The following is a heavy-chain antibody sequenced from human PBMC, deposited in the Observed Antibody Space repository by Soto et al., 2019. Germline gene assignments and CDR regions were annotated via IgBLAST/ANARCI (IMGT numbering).Heavy chain of an antibody. J-gene: IGHJ6*02. CDR2: INHSGST. CDR1: GGSFSGYY. Sequence: LSLTFAVYGGSFSGYYWSWIRQPPGKGLEWIGEINHSGSTNYNPSLKSRVTISVDTSKNQFSLKLSSVTAADTAVYYCASNLDYYDSSGSSYYGMDVWGQGTTVTVSS. D-gene: IGHD3-22*01. CDR3: ASNLDYYDSSGSSYYGMDV. V-gene: IGHV4-34*01.